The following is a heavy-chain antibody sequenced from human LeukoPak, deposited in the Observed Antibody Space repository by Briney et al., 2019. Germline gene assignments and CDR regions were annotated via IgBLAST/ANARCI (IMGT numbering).Heavy chain of an antibody. Sequence: ASVKVSCKASGYTFTSYHMHWVRQAPGQGLEWMGLINLSGGSTTYAQRFQGRVTLTRDTSTSTVYMELSSLRSEDAAVYYCARDYVDDIPMIKDYWGQGTLVAVSS. CDR2: INLSGGST. J-gene: IGHJ4*02. CDR3: ARDYVDDIPMIKDY. D-gene: IGHD2-8*01. V-gene: IGHV1-46*01. CDR1: GYTFTSYH.